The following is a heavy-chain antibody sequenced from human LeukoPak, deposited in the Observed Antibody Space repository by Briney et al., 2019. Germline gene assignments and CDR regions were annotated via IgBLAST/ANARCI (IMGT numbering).Heavy chain of an antibody. CDR2: INHSGST. D-gene: IGHD2-15*01. CDR3: ARGLRQERYCSGGSCSPGGYYYYGMDV. J-gene: IGHJ6*02. V-gene: IGHV4-34*01. CDR1: GGSFSGYY. Sequence: PSETLSLTCTVYGGSFSGYYWSWIRQPPGKGLEWIGEINHSGSTNYNPSLKSRVTISVDTSKNQFSLKLSSVTAADTAVYYCARGLRQERYCSGGSCSPGGYYYYGMDVWGQGTTVTVSS.